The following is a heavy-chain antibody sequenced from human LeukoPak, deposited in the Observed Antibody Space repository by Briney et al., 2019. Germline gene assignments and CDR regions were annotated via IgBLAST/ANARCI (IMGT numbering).Heavy chain of an antibody. V-gene: IGHV4-39*01. Sequence: SETLSLTCTVSGGSISSSSYYWGWIRQPPGKGLECIGSIYYSGSTYYNPSLKSRVTISVDTSKNQFSLKLSSVTAADTAVYYCASGYSYGTKPYDYWGQGTLVTVSS. CDR3: ASGYSYGTKPYDY. CDR1: GGSISSSSYY. D-gene: IGHD5-18*01. CDR2: IYYSGST. J-gene: IGHJ4*02.